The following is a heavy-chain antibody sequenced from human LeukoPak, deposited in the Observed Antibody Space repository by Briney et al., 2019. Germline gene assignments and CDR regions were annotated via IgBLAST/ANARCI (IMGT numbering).Heavy chain of an antibody. Sequence: GGSLRLSCAASGFTFSSYWMSWVRQAPGKGLEWVANIKQDGSEKYYVDSVKGRFTISRDNAKNSLYLQMNSLRAEDTAVYYCARVGTNVLLWFRERFCFDYWGQGTLVTVSS. D-gene: IGHD3-10*01. V-gene: IGHV3-7*01. J-gene: IGHJ4*02. CDR1: GFTFSSYW. CDR2: IKQDGSEK. CDR3: ARVGTNVLLWFRERFCFDY.